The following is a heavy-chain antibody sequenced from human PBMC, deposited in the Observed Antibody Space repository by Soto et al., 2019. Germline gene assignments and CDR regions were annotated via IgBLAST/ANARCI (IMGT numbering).Heavy chain of an antibody. CDR2: ISSSSSTI. V-gene: IGHV3-48*01. J-gene: IGHJ6*03. Sequence: GGSLRLSCAASGFTFSSYSMNWVRQAPGKGLEWVSYISSSSSTIYYADSVKGRFTISRDNAKNSLYLQMNSLRAEDTAVYYCARGGGGYYKSYYYMDVWGKGTTVTVSS. CDR1: GFTFSSYS. D-gene: IGHD3-3*01. CDR3: ARGGGGYYKSYYYMDV.